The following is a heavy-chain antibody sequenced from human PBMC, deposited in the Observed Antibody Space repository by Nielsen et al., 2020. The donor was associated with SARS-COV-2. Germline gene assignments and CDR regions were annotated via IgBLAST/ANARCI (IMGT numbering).Heavy chain of an antibody. CDR2: ISYDGSNK. D-gene: IGHD3-3*01. J-gene: IGHJ4*02. Sequence: WIRQPPGKGLEWVAVISYDGSNKYYADSVKGRFTISRDNSKNTLYLQMNSLRAEDTAVYYCARDPDDFWSGHPTYYFDYWGQGTLVTVSS. CDR3: ARDPDDFWSGHPTYYFDY. V-gene: IGHV3-30*04.